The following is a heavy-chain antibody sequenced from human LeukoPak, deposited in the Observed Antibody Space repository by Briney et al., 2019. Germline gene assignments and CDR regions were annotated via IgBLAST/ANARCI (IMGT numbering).Heavy chain of an antibody. CDR3: ARVGSGNSEGPY. V-gene: IGHV1-69*13. CDR1: GGTFSSYA. D-gene: IGHD4-23*01. CDR2: IIPIFGTA. J-gene: IGHJ4*02. Sequence: ASVKVSCKVSGGTFSSYAISWVRQAPGQGLEWMGGIIPIFGTANYAQKFQGRVTITADESTSTAYMELSSLRSEDTAVYYCARVGSGNSEGPYWGQGTLVTVSS.